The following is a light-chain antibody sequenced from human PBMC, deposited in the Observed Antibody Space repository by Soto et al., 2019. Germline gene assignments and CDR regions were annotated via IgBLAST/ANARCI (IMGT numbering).Light chain of an antibody. CDR3: AAYTGNWNGPV. CDR1: SSTFANNY. V-gene: IGLV1-47*01. Sequence: QSALTQPPSVSGTPGQRVSISCSGDSSTFANNYVHWYQQVPGAAPKLLIYRSYQRPSGVPERFSGSKSGTSASLTISGLRPEDEAQYYCAAYTGNWNGPVFGGGTKLTVL. J-gene: IGLJ2*01. CDR2: RSY.